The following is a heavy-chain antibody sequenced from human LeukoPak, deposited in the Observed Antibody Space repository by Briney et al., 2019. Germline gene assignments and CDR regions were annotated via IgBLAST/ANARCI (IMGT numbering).Heavy chain of an antibody. CDR3: ARQFLVGSTFHAFDL. CDR2: IYYSGST. CDR1: GGSFSGYY. D-gene: IGHD1-26*01. V-gene: IGHV4-59*08. Sequence: SETLSLTCAVYGGSFSGYYWSWIRQPPGKGLEWIGYIYYSGSTNYNPSLESRVTMSVDTSKKQFSLKLTSVTAADMAVYFCARQFLVGSTFHAFDLWGQGTRVTVSS. J-gene: IGHJ3*01.